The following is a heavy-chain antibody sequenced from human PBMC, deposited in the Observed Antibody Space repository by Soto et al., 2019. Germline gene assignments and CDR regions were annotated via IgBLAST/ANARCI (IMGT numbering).Heavy chain of an antibody. CDR2: ISGSGGST. V-gene: IGHV3-23*01. CDR1: GFTFSGYA. Sequence: GGSLRLSCAASGFTFSGYAMSWFRQAPGKGLEWVSAISGSGGSTYYADSVKGRFTISRDNSKNTLYLQMNSLRAEDTAVYYCAKALAQFGELSGAAFDIWGQGTMVTVSS. CDR3: AKALAQFGELSGAAFDI. J-gene: IGHJ3*02. D-gene: IGHD3-10*01.